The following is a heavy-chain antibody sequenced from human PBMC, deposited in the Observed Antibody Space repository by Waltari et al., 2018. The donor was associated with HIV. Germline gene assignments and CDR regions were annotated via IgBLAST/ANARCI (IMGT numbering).Heavy chain of an antibody. CDR3: AGQYYDFWSAPEDY. CDR1: GGSISSGSYY. Sequence: QVQLQDSGPGLVKPSQTLSLTCTVSGGSISSGSYYWSWIRQPAGKGLEWIGRIYTSGSTNYNPSLKSRVTISVDTSKNQFSLKLSSVTAADTAVYYCAGQYYDFWSAPEDYWGQGTLVTVSS. V-gene: IGHV4-61*02. J-gene: IGHJ4*02. D-gene: IGHD3-3*01. CDR2: IYTSGST.